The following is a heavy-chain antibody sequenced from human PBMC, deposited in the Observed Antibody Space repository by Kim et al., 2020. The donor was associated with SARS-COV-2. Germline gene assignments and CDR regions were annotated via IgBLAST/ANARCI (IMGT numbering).Heavy chain of an antibody. V-gene: IGHV5-51*01. CDR3: ARPRPWFGELVGAFDI. Sequence: SFHGQVTISADKSISTAYLQWSSLKASDTAMYYCARPRPWFGELVGAFDIWGQGTMVTVSS. D-gene: IGHD3-10*01. J-gene: IGHJ3*02.